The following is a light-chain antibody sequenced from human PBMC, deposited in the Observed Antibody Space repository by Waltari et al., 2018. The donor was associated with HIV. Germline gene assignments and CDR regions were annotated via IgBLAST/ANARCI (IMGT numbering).Light chain of an antibody. CDR2: RTS. CDR3: QQYSTHYA. V-gene: IGKV1-5*03. CDR1: QNIDNW. J-gene: IGKJ2*01. Sequence: QMTQSPSNLSVSVGDPVVITCRAMQNIDNWLAWYQQKPGRAPKLLMSRTSILESGVSSRFIGSGAGTQFTLTITSLQSDDVGTYFCQQYSTHYAFGQGTRVE.